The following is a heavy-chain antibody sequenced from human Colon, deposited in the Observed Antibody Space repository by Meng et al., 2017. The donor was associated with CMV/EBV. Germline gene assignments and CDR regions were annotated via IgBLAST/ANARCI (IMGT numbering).Heavy chain of an antibody. Sequence: GGSLRLSCASSSLNVSHHYMSWVRQAPGKGLEWVAILYVGHTTFYADSVRGRFIISRDDSKNTLHLHMDSLRAEDTAVYFCARVGYCSGSSCYGTWFDPWGQGTLVTVSS. V-gene: IGHV3-53*01. CDR2: LYVGHTT. D-gene: IGHD2-2*01. CDR1: SLNVSHHY. J-gene: IGHJ5*02. CDR3: ARVGYCSGSSCYGTWFDP.